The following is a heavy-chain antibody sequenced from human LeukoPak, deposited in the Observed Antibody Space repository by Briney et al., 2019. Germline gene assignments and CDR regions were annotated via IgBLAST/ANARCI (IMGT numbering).Heavy chain of an antibody. CDR2: INPNSGGT. Sequence: ASVKVSCKASGYTFTGYYMHWVRQAPGQGLEWMGWINPNSGGTNYAQKLQGRVTMTRDTSISTAYMELSRLRSDDTAVYYCARDIGYGDSGGYYGMDVWGQGTTVTVSS. V-gene: IGHV1-2*02. D-gene: IGHD4-17*01. CDR3: ARDIGYGDSGGYYGMDV. CDR1: GYTFTGYY. J-gene: IGHJ6*02.